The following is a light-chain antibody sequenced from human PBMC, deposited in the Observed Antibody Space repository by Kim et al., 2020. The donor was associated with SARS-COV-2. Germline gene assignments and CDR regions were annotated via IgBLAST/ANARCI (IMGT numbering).Light chain of an antibody. CDR2: DEA. CDR1: TLRSYY. CDR3: ASRDIAGNHVL. Sequence: ALGQADRITCQGHTLRSYYASWYQQNPGQAPILVIFDEANRPSGIADRFSGSSSGNTASLTITGALAEDEADYYCASRDIAGNHVLFGGGTQLTVL. V-gene: IGLV3-19*01. J-gene: IGLJ2*01.